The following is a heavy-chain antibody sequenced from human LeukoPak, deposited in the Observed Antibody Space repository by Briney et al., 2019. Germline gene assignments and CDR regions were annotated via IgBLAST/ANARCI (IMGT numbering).Heavy chain of an antibody. CDR1: GGTFSSYA. V-gene: IGHV1-69*13. J-gene: IGHJ3*02. CDR2: IIPIFGTA. CDR3: ARMVVAAGYDAFDI. D-gene: IGHD6-13*01. Sequence: SVKVSCKASGGTFSSYAISWVRQAPGQGLEWMGGIIPIFGTANYAQKFQGRVTITADESTSTAYMELSSLRSEDTAVYYCARMVVAAGYDAFDIWGQGTMVTVSS.